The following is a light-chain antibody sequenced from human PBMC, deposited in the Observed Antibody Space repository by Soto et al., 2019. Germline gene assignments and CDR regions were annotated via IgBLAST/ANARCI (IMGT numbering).Light chain of an antibody. CDR2: EVS. J-gene: IGLJ1*01. Sequence: QSVLTQPASVSGSPGQSITISCTGTSSDVGGYNYVSWYQQHPGKAPKLMIYEVSNRPSGVSNRFSGSKSGNTASLTISGLQAEDEADYHCSSYTNSSRVFGTGTKVTV. V-gene: IGLV2-14*01. CDR1: SSDVGGYNY. CDR3: SSYTNSSRV.